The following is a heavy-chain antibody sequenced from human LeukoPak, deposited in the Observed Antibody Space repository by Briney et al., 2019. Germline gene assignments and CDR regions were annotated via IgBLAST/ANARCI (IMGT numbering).Heavy chain of an antibody. J-gene: IGHJ6*03. V-gene: IGHV4-4*09. CDR2: IYTSGST. Sequence: SETLSLTCTVSGGSISSYYWSWIRQPPGKGLEWIGYIYTSGSTNYNPSLKSRVTISVDTSKNQFSLKLSSVTAADTAVYYCARAQSYYYYMDVWGKGTTVTVSS. CDR1: GGSISSYY. CDR3: ARAQSYYYYMDV.